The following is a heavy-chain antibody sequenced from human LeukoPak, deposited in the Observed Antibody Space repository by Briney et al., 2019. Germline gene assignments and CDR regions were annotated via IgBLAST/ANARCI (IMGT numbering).Heavy chain of an antibody. CDR1: GFTFSSYS. V-gene: IGHV3-48*04. D-gene: IGHD3-22*01. J-gene: IGHJ4*02. CDR3: EVDYYDSSGYFDY. CDR2: ISSSSSTI. Sequence: GGSLRLSCAASGFTFSSYSMNWVRQAPGKGLEWVSYISSSSSTIYYADSVKGRFTISRDNAKNSLYLQMNSLRAEDTAVYYCEVDYYDSSGYFDYWGQGTLVTVSS.